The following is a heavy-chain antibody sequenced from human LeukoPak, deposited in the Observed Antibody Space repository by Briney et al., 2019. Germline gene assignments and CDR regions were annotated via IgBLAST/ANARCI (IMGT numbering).Heavy chain of an antibody. CDR1: GYTFSRSG. V-gene: IGHV1-18*01. Sequence: ASVKVSCKASGYTFSRSGISWVRRAPGHGLEWMGWISAYNGNAKYAQTLQGRVTMTTDTSTSTAYMELRSLTSDDTAVYYCARTVDSYNWRENWFDPWGEGALVTVSS. J-gene: IGHJ5*02. D-gene: IGHD1-20*01. CDR3: ARTVDSYNWRENWFDP. CDR2: ISAYNGNA.